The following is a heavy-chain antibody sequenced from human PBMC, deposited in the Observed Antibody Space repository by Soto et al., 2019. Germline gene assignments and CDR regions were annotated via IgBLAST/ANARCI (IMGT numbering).Heavy chain of an antibody. CDR2: IYYSGST. CDR3: ARHGGGVVTGTTLHYYYYGMDV. J-gene: IGHJ6*02. Sequence: SETLSLTCTVSGGSISSSSYYWGWIRQPPGKGLEWIGSIYYSGSTYYNPSLKSRVTISVDTSKNQFSLKLSFVTAADTAVYYCARHGGGVVTGTTLHYYYYGMDVWGQGTTVTVSS. D-gene: IGHD1-20*01. CDR1: GGSISSSSYY. V-gene: IGHV4-39*01.